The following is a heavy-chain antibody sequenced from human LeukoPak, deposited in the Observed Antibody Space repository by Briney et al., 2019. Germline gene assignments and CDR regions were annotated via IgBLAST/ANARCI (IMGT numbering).Heavy chain of an antibody. Sequence: ASVKVSCKASGYTFIDYSIHWVRQAPGQGLEWMGEINPNNGDTNFAPEFQGRVTMTRDTSITTAFMGLSSLRYADTAIYYCATHCSGAACFDYWGQGTLVTVSS. CDR3: ATHCSGAACFDY. CDR2: INPNNGDT. J-gene: IGHJ4*02. V-gene: IGHV1-2*02. D-gene: IGHD2-15*01. CDR1: GYTFIDYS.